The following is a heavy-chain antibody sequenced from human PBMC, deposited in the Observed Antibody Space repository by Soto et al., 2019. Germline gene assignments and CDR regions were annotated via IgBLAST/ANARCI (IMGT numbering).Heavy chain of an antibody. Sequence: AGGSLRLSCAASGFTFSSYSMNWVRQAPGKGLEWVSSISSSSSYIYYADSVKGRFTISRDNAKNSLYLQMNSLRAEDTAVYYCARDLLYYYDSSGYYGMDVWGQGTTVTVSS. CDR3: ARDLLYYYDSSGYYGMDV. CDR2: ISSSSSYI. D-gene: IGHD3-22*01. CDR1: GFTFSSYS. J-gene: IGHJ6*02. V-gene: IGHV3-21*01.